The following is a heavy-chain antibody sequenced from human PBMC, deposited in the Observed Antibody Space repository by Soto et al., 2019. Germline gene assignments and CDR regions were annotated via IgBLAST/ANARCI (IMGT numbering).Heavy chain of an antibody. D-gene: IGHD3-22*01. CDR2: IYSGGST. CDR1: GFTVSSNY. J-gene: IGHJ4*02. Sequence: EVQLVETGGGLIQPGGSLRLSCAASGFTVSSNYMSWVRQAPGKGLEWVSVIYSGGSTYYADSVKGRFTISRDNSKNTLYLQMNSLRAEDTAVYYCARLNSYDSSGYLDYWGQGTQVTVSS. V-gene: IGHV3-53*02. CDR3: ARLNSYDSSGYLDY.